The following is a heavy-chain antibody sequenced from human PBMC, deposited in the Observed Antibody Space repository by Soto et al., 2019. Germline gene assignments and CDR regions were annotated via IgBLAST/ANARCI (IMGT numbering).Heavy chain of an antibody. CDR2: ISSSGSTI. CDR1: GFTFSSYE. CDR3: TRGAQRWLQFARLYYFAY. D-gene: IGHD5-12*01. Sequence: GGSLGLSCAASGFTFSSYEMSWVRQAPGKGLEWVSYISSSGSTIYYADSVKGRFTISRDNAKNSLYLQMNSLRAEDTAVYYCTRGAQRWLQFARLYYFAYWGQGTLVTVSS. J-gene: IGHJ4*02. V-gene: IGHV3-48*03.